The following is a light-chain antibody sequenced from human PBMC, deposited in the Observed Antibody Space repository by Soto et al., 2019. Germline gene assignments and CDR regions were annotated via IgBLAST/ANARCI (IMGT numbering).Light chain of an antibody. CDR3: SSYTRSTTYV. V-gene: IGLV2-14*01. CDR1: SSDVGGYNY. J-gene: IGLJ1*01. Sequence: ALTQPASVSTSPGQSIAISCTGTSSDVGGYNYVSWYQQHPGKAPKLMIYDVSNRPSGVSNRFSGSKSGNTASLTISGLQAEDEADYYCSSYTRSTTYVFGTGTNVTVL. CDR2: DVS.